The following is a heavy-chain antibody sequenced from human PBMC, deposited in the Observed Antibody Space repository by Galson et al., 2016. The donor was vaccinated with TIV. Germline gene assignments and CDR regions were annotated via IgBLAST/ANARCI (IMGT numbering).Heavy chain of an antibody. CDR3: ARDWPAPPLLTMIVVVSDAFDI. CDR2: ISGYNGNT. V-gene: IGHV1-18*04. J-gene: IGHJ3*02. CDR1: GYTFTNYG. D-gene: IGHD3-22*01. Sequence: QSGAEVKKPGASVKVSCKSSGYTFTNYGISWVRQAPGQGLEWMGWISGYNGNTNYAQKFQGRLTVSTDTSTSTAFMELRSLRSDDTAVYFCARDWPAPPLLTMIVVVSDAFDIWGQGTMVSVSS.